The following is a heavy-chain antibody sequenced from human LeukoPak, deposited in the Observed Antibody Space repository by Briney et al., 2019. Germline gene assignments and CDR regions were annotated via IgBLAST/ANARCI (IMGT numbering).Heavy chain of an antibody. D-gene: IGHD4/OR15-4a*01. CDR1: GFTFSGYG. CDR3: ARRAGAYSHPYDY. Sequence: GGSLRLSCAASGFTFSGYGMHWVRQAPGKGLEWVTFIRYDERNKYYADSVKGRFTTSRDNSKNTLYLRMNSLRAEDTAVYYCARRAGAYSHPYDYWGQGTLVTVSS. J-gene: IGHJ4*02. V-gene: IGHV3-30*02. CDR2: IRYDERNK.